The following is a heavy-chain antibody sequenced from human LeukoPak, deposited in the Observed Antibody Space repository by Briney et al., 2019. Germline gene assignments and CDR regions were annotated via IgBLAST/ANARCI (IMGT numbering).Heavy chain of an antibody. V-gene: IGHV4-31*03. J-gene: IGHJ3*02. D-gene: IGHD3-22*01. Sequence: PSETLSLTCTVSGGSISSGGYYWSWIRQHPGKGLEWIGYIYYSGSTYYNPSLKSRVTISVDTSKNQSSLKLSSVTAADTAVYYCARVGVYYYDSSGYYSPGAFDIWGQGTMVTVSS. CDR2: IYYSGST. CDR3: ARVGVYYYDSSGYYSPGAFDI. CDR1: GGSISSGGYY.